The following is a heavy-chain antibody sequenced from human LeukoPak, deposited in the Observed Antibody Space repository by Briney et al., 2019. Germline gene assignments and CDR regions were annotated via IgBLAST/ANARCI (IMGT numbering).Heavy chain of an antibody. Sequence: PGGSLRLSCAASGFTLSIYWMSWVRQAPGKGLGWVANIKQDGSESHYVDSVKGRFTISRDNAKNSVSLQMNSLRAEDTAVYYCAKTSLHWGQGTLVTVSS. CDR2: IKQDGSES. V-gene: IGHV3-7*03. J-gene: IGHJ4*02. CDR1: GFTLSIYW. CDR3: AKTSLH.